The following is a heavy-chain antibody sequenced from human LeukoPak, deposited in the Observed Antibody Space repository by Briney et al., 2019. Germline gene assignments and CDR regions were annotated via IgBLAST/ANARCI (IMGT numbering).Heavy chain of an antibody. Sequence: GGSLRLSCAAAGFTFSTSELHWVRQTTGKGLEWVSAIGLSGDTYYPDSVKGRFTISRDNATNYLYLQMHGLGAEDTAVYYCARESPSRNWSDWYFDLWGRGTLVTVSS. J-gene: IGHJ2*01. CDR3: ARESPSRNWSDWYFDL. CDR1: GFTFSTSE. D-gene: IGHD3-3*01. V-gene: IGHV3-13*01. CDR2: IGLSGDT.